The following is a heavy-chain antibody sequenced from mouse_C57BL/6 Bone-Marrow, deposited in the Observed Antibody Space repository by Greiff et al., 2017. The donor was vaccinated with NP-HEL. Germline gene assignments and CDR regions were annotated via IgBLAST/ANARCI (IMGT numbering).Heavy chain of an antibody. V-gene: IGHV1-58*01. J-gene: IGHJ3*01. CDR3: AIGLLRPPIAY. CDR2: IYIGNGYT. D-gene: IGHD1-2*01. Sequence: EVQLQQSGAELVRPGSSVKMSCKTSGYTFTSYGINWVKQRPGQGLEWIGYIYIGNGYTEYTEKFKGKATLTSDTSSSTAYMQLSSLTSEDSAIYFCAIGLLRPPIAYWGQGTLVTVSA. CDR1: GYTFTSYG.